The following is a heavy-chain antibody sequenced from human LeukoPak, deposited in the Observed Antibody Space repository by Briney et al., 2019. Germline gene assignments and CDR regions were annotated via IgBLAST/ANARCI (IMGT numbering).Heavy chain of an antibody. J-gene: IGHJ3*02. Sequence: ASVKVSCKAFGYTFTGYYMHWVRQAPGQGLEWMGWINPNSGGTNYAQKFQGRVTMTRDTSISTAYMELSRLRSDDTAVYYCARGLGALDYYDSSGPHPAFDIWGQGTMVTVSS. CDR1: GYTFTGYY. CDR2: INPNSGGT. D-gene: IGHD3-22*01. V-gene: IGHV1-2*02. CDR3: ARGLGALDYYDSSGPHPAFDI.